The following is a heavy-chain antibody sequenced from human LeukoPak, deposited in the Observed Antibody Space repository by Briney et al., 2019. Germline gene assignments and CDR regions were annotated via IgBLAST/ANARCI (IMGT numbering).Heavy chain of an antibody. D-gene: IGHD6-13*01. V-gene: IGHV3-21*01. Sequence: GGSLRLSCAASGFTFITYSMNWVRQAPGKGLEWVSFISASENNLYYADSVKGRFTISRDNAKNSVYLQMNSLRAEDTAVYYCARDPPPSGQQLPMVDYWGQGTLVTVSS. CDR3: ARDPPPSGQQLPMVDY. CDR1: GFTFITYS. CDR2: ISASENNL. J-gene: IGHJ4*02.